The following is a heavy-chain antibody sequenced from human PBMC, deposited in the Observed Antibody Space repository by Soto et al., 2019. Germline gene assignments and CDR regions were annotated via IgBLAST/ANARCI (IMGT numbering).Heavy chain of an antibody. V-gene: IGHV4-31*03. J-gene: IGHJ6*02. CDR2: IFYSGHT. CDR1: GGSISSEDYY. D-gene: IGHD1-7*01. CDR3: ARDRGHITETSFLYYGMDV. Sequence: SETLSLTCTVSGGSISSEDYYWSWVRQHPGKGLEWIGYIFYSGHTYYNPSLKSRVTMSVDTSMNQFSLKVTPVTAADTAVYFCARDRGHITETSFLYYGMDVWGQGTTVTVSS.